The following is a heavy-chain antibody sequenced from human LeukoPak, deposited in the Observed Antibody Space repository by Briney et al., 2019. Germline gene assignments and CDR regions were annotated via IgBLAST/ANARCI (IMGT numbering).Heavy chain of an antibody. J-gene: IGHJ4*02. V-gene: IGHV4-4*07. Sequence: KPSETLSLTCTVSGGSISSYYWSWIRQPAGKGLEWIGRIYTSGSTNYNPSLKSRVTMSVDTSKNQFSLKLSSVTAADTAVYYCARDRYYDSSGTPSDYWGQGTLVTVSS. CDR2: IYTSGST. CDR3: ARDRYYDSSGTPSDY. D-gene: IGHD3-22*01. CDR1: GGSISSYY.